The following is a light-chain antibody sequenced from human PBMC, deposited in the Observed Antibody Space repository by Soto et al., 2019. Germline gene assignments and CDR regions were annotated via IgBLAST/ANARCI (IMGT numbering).Light chain of an antibody. J-gene: IGKJ2*01. Sequence: DLVMTPSPLSLPVTPGEPASISCRSSQSLLHSNGYNYLDWYLQKPGQSPQLLIYLGSNRASGVPDRFSGSGSGTDFTLKISRVEAEDVGVYYCMQALQSPPYTFGQGTKLEIK. V-gene: IGKV2-28*01. CDR1: QSLLHSNGYNY. CDR2: LGS. CDR3: MQALQSPPYT.